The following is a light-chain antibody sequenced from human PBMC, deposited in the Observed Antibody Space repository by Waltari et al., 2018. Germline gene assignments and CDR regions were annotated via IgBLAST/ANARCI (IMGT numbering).Light chain of an antibody. J-gene: IGKJ1*01. CDR1: QSLVDSDGSTF. CDR2: KVS. V-gene: IGKV2-30*01. CDR3: RQGTDWPWT. Sequence: EVVLTQSPLSLPVTLGQPASISCRSSQSLVDSDGSTFLNWFQQRPGQTPRRLIYKVSNRDVGVPGRFSGTGSGTDFTLKISRVEAEDVGVYYCRQGTDWPWTFGQGTKVEIK.